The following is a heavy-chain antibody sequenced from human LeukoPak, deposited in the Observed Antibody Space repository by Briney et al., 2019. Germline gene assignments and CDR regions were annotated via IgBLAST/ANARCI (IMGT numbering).Heavy chain of an antibody. CDR1: GGSISSYY. D-gene: IGHD2-21*01. V-gene: IGHV4-59*01. CDR2: IYYSGST. CDR3: ARDYCGGGCYSAPWFDP. J-gene: IGHJ5*02. Sequence: SETLSLTCTASGGSISSYYWSWIRQPPGKGLEWIGYIYYSGSTNYNPSLKSRVTISVDTSKNQFSLKLSAVTAADTAVYCCARDYCGGGCYSAPWFDPWGQGTLVTVCS.